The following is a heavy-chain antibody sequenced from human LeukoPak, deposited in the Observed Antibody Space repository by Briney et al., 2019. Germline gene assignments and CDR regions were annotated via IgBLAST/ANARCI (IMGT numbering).Heavy chain of an antibody. CDR1: GGTFSSYA. Sequence: ASVKVSCKASGGTFSSYAISWVRQAPGQGLEWMGRIIPILGIANYAQKFQGRVTITADKSTSTAYMELSSLRAEDTAVYYCAREYCSSTSCYTYFDYWGQGTLVTVSS. CDR2: IIPILGIA. V-gene: IGHV1-69*04. J-gene: IGHJ4*02. D-gene: IGHD2-2*02. CDR3: AREYCSSTSCYTYFDY.